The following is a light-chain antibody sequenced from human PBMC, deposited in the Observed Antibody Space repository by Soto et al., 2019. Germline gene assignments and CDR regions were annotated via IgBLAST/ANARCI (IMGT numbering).Light chain of an antibody. CDR1: SSDVGGYNY. J-gene: IGLJ2*01. V-gene: IGLV2-8*01. Sequence: QSVLTQPPSASGSPGQSVTISCTGTSSDVGGYNYVSWYQQHQGKAPKLIIYEVNKRPSGVPDRFSGSKSGNTASLTVSGLQAEDEADYYCSSYAGSNRFEVGGGTKLTVL. CDR3: SSYAGSNRFE. CDR2: EVN.